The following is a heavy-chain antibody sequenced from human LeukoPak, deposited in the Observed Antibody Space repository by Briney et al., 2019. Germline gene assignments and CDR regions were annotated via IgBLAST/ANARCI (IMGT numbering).Heavy chain of an antibody. V-gene: IGHV4-59*08. J-gene: IGHJ4*02. Sequence: PSETLSLTCTVSGGSISSYYWSWIRQPPGKGLEWIGYIYYSGSTNYNPSLKSRVTISVDTSKNQFSLKLTSVTAADTAVYYCARHSSGWYDGGYWGQGTLVTVSS. D-gene: IGHD6-19*01. CDR2: IYYSGST. CDR3: ARHSSGWYDGGY. CDR1: GGSISSYY.